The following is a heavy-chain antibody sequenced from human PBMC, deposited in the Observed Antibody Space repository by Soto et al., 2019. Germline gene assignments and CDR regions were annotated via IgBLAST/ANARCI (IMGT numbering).Heavy chain of an antibody. Sequence: PSETLALSCAVHGESCSGSYWSWIRQPPGKGLEWIGEINHSGSTNYNPSLKSRVTISVDTSKNQFSLKLTSVTAADTAVYYCARDKITGLFDYWGQGTLATVS. CDR2: INHSGST. J-gene: IGHJ4*02. CDR1: GESCSGSY. CDR3: ARDKITGLFDY. V-gene: IGHV4-34*01. D-gene: IGHD2-8*02.